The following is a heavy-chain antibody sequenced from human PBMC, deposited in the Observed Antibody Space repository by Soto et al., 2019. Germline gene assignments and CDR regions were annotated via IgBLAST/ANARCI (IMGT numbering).Heavy chain of an antibody. CDR1: GFTFSSYA. D-gene: IGHD6-13*01. J-gene: IGHJ5*02. CDR3: AKGGSSSRTYNWFDP. Sequence: SLRLSCAASGFTFSSYAMSLVRQAPGKGLECVSAISGSGGSTYYADSVKGRFTISRDNSKNTLYLQMNSLRAEDTAVYYCAKGGSSSRTYNWFDPWGQGTLVTVSS. V-gene: IGHV3-23*01. CDR2: ISGSGGST.